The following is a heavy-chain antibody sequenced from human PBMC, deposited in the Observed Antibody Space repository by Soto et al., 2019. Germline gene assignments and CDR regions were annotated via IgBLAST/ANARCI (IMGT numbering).Heavy chain of an antibody. CDR2: IYYSGST. J-gene: IGHJ4*02. CDR1: GGSISSSSYY. V-gene: IGHV4-39*01. CDR3: ARSFDSTGFVDY. D-gene: IGHD2-2*01. Sequence: QLQLQESGPGLVKPSETLSLTCTVSGGSISSSSYYWGWIRQPPGKGLEWIGSIYYSGSTYYNPSLKSRVTISVDTSKNQLSLKLSSVAAADTAVYYCARSFDSTGFVDYWGQGTLVTVSS.